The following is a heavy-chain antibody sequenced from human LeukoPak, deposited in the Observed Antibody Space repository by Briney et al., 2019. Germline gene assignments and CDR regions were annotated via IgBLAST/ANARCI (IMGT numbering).Heavy chain of an antibody. D-gene: IGHD4-17*01. CDR2: ISGSGGST. Sequence: PGGSLRLSCAASGFTFSSYAMSWVRQAPGKGLEWVSAISGSGGSTYYADSVKGRFTISRDNSKNTLYLQMNSLRAEDTAVYYCAKAPSNGDYSYFAAFDIWGQGTMVTVSS. CDR1: GFTFSSYA. J-gene: IGHJ3*02. CDR3: AKAPSNGDYSYFAAFDI. V-gene: IGHV3-23*01.